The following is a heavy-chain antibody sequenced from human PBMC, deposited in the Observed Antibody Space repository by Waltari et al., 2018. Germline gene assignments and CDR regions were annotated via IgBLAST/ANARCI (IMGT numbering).Heavy chain of an antibody. CDR1: GGSISSSSYY. CDR3: ARGNGGVLKDAFDI. V-gene: IGHV4-39*07. CDR2: CFYSGST. J-gene: IGHJ3*02. D-gene: IGHD2-8*02. Sequence: QLQLQESGPGLVKPSETLSLTCTVSGGSISSSSYYWGWIRQPPGKGLEGIGGCFYSGSTYYNPSLKNRVTISVDKSKNQFSLKLSSVTAGDTAVYYLARGNGGVLKDAFDIWGQGTMVTVSS.